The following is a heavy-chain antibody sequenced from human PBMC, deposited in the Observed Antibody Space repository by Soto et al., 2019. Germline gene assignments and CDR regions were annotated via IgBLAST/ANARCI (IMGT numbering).Heavy chain of an antibody. J-gene: IGHJ4*02. D-gene: IGHD1-1*01. Sequence: SETLSLTCAVYGGSFSGYYWSWIRQPPGKGLEWIGEINHSGSTNYNPSLKSRVTISVDTSKNQFSLKLSSVTAADTAVYYCARSWEPTREIDHWGQGTLVTVSS. CDR2: INHSGST. CDR1: GGSFSGYY. CDR3: ARSWEPTREIDH. V-gene: IGHV4-34*01.